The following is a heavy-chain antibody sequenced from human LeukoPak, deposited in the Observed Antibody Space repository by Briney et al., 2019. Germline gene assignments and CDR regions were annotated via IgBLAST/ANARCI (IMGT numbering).Heavy chain of an antibody. CDR1: GYTFTSYD. CDR3: ARGTRGYAQMVYYYYYMDV. Sequence: ASVKVSCKASGYTFTSYDINWVRQAPGQGLEWMGWMKPNSGNTRYAQKFQGRVTITRNTSISTAYIELSSLRSEDTAVYYCARGTRGYAQMVYYYYYMDVWGKGTTVTVSS. J-gene: IGHJ6*03. D-gene: IGHD2-2*01. CDR2: MKPNSGNT. V-gene: IGHV1-8*03.